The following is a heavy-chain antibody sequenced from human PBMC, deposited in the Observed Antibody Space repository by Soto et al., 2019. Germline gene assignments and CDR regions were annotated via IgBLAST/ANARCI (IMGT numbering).Heavy chain of an antibody. CDR1: GFTFTSYA. V-gene: IGHV3-23*01. D-gene: IGHD6-13*01. J-gene: IGHJ4*02. Sequence: EVQLLESGGGLVQPGGSLRLSCAASGFTFTSYAMTWVRHAPGKGLEWVSSIRSGSGGSTYYADSVKGRFTISIDKSRNTLYLQMISLRAEDTAVYYWAKSSKGGSSWYFPLDFWGQGPLVTVSS. CDR2: IRSGSGGST. CDR3: AKSSKGGSSWYFPLDF.